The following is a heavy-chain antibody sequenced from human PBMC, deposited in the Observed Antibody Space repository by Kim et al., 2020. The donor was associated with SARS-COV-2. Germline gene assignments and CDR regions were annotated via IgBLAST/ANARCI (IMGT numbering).Heavy chain of an antibody. J-gene: IGHJ4*02. D-gene: IGHD3-16*02. CDR3: ARVFWGSYRYLDF. Sequence: AQGVTGRFVFSLDTSVSTAYLQISSLEAEDTALYYCARVFWGSYRYLDFWGQGTLVTVSS. V-gene: IGHV7-4-1*02.